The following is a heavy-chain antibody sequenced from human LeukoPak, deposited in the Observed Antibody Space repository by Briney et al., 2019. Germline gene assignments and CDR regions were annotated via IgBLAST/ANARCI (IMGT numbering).Heavy chain of an antibody. Sequence: SKTLSLTCTVSGGSISSSSYYWGWIRQPPGKGLEWIGSIYYSGSTYYNPSLKSRVTISVDTSKNQFSLKLSSVTAADTAVYYCARGGGSGWYNWFDPWGQGTLVTVSS. CDR3: ARGGGSGWYNWFDP. J-gene: IGHJ5*02. CDR2: IYYSGST. V-gene: IGHV4-39*07. CDR1: GGSISSSSYY. D-gene: IGHD6-19*01.